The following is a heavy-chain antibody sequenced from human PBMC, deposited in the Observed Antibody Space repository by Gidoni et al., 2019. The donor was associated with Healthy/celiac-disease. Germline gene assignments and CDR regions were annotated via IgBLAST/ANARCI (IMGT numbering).Heavy chain of an antibody. Sequence: QVQLVQSGAEVKKPGASVKVSCKASGYTFTGYYMHWVRQAPGQGLEWMGWINPNSGGTNYAQKFQGWVTMTRETSISTAYMELSRLRSDDTAVYYCARATHIVVVPAARLYGMDVWGQGTTVTVSS. CDR1: GYTFTGYY. V-gene: IGHV1-2*04. CDR3: ARATHIVVVPAARLYGMDV. CDR2: INPNSGGT. D-gene: IGHD2-2*01. J-gene: IGHJ6*02.